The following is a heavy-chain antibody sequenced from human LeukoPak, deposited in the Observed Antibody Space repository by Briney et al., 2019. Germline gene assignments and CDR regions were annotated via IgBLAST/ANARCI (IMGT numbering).Heavy chain of an antibody. CDR1: GFTVSSNS. CDR3: ARRAGAYSHPYDY. CDR2: ICSDNT. V-gene: IGHV3-53*01. J-gene: IGHJ4*02. D-gene: IGHD4/OR15-4a*01. Sequence: QSGGSLRLSCTVSGFTVSSNSMSWVRQAPRKGLEWVSFICSDNTHYSDSVKGRFTISRDNSKNTLYLQMNSLRDEDTAVYYCARRAGAYSHPYDYWGQGTLVTVSS.